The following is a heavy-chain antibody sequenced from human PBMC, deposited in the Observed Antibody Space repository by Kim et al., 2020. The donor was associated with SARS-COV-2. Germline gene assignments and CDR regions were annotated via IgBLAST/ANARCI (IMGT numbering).Heavy chain of an antibody. J-gene: IGHJ4*02. Sequence: SEKYYMDSVQGRFTTSRDNAKNSLYLQMNSLRAEDTAVYYWARVNNIFDYWGQGTLVTVSS. D-gene: IGHD1-20*01. CDR2: SEK. V-gene: IGHV3-7*03. CDR3: ARVNNIFDY.